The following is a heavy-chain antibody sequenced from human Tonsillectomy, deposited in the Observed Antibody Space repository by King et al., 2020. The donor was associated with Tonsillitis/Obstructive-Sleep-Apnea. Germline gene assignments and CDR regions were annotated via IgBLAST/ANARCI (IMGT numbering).Heavy chain of an antibody. V-gene: IGHV3-33*01. CDR1: GFTFSSYG. CDR2: IWYDGSNK. J-gene: IGHJ3*02. D-gene: IGHD1-7*01. Sequence: QLVQSGGGVVQPGRSLRLSCAASGFTFSSYGMHWVRQAPGKGLEWVAVIWYDGSNKYYADSVKGRFTIPRDNSKNTLYLQMNSLRAEDTAVYYCARAMELGDAFDIWGQGTMVTVSS. CDR3: ARAMELGDAFDI.